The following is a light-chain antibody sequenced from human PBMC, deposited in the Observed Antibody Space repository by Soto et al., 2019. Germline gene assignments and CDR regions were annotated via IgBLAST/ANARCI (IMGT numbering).Light chain of an antibody. Sequence: EIVLTQSPGTLSLSPGERATLSCRASQRVSSSFLAWYQQKPGQAPRLLIYGASSRASGIPDRFSGSGSGTDFTLTISRLEPEDCAVYYCQQYGTSPEYTFGQGTTLEIK. V-gene: IGKV3-20*01. CDR3: QQYGTSPEYT. CDR1: QRVSSSF. CDR2: GAS. J-gene: IGKJ2*01.